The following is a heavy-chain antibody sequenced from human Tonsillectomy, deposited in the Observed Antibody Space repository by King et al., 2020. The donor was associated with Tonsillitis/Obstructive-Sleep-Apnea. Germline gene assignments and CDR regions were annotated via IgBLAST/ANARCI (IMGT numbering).Heavy chain of an antibody. D-gene: IGHD2-15*01. V-gene: IGHV4-34*01. Sequence: VQLQQWGAGLLKPSETLSLTCAVYGGSFSGYYWSWIRQPPGKGLEWIGEINHSGSTNYNPSLKSRVTISVDTSKNQFSLKLSSVTAADTAVYYCARDGGALGAIDYWGQGTLVTVSS. CDR1: GGSFSGYY. J-gene: IGHJ4*02. CDR3: ARDGGALGAIDY. CDR2: INHSGST.